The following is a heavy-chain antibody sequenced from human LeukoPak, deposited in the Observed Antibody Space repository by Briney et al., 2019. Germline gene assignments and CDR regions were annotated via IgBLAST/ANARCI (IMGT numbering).Heavy chain of an antibody. Sequence: ASVKVSCKASGYTFTGYYMHWVRQAPGQGIEWMGWINPNSGGTNYAQKFQGRVTMTRDTSISTAYMELSRLRSDDTAVYYCAREGRYYYDSSGHNWFDPWGQGTLVTVSS. V-gene: IGHV1-2*02. D-gene: IGHD3-22*01. CDR2: INPNSGGT. CDR3: AREGRYYYDSSGHNWFDP. CDR1: GYTFTGYY. J-gene: IGHJ5*02.